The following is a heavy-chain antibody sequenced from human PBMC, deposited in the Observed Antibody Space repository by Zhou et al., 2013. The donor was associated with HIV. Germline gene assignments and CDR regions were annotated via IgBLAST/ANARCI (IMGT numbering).Heavy chain of an antibody. CDR1: DDTSFTSG. CDR2: VSTYNGDT. V-gene: IGHV1-18*01. J-gene: IGHJ6*03. Sequence: QAHLEQSGPEVKGPGASVRVSCKTSDDTSFTSGINWVRQAPGQGLEWLGWVSTYNGDTYYSEKYEGRVTMSTDTSTNTAYMELRSLRFDDTAVYYCARALSATWGGGGFFYMDVWGKGTTVTVS. D-gene: IGHD7-27*01. CDR3: ARALSATWGGGGFFYMDV.